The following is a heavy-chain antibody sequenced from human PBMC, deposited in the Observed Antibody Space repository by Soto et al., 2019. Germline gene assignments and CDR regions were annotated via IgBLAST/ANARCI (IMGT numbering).Heavy chain of an antibody. CDR3: ARAVDFGGITFASDI. V-gene: IGHV4-30-2*01. D-gene: IGHD3-16*01. CDR1: GGSISSGGYS. J-gene: IGHJ3*02. CDR2: IYHSGST. Sequence: PSETLSLTCAVSGGSISSGGYSWSWIRQPPGKGLEWIGYIYHSGSTYYNPSLKSRVTISVDRSKNQFSLKLSSVTAADTAVYYCARAVDFGGITFASDIWGKETLVTVAS.